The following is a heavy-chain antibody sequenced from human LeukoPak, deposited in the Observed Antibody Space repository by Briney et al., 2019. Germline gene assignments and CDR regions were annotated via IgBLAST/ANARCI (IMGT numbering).Heavy chain of an antibody. D-gene: IGHD6-19*01. CDR2: IYYSGST. CDR1: GGSISSYY. CDR3: ARDRVAVSGLYYHYYGMDV. V-gene: IGHV4-59*12. Sequence: PSETLSLTCTVSGGSISSYYWSWIRQPPGKGLEWIGYIYYSGSTNYNPSLKSRVTISVDTSKSQFSLRLSSVTAADTAVYFCARDRVAVSGLYYHYYGMDVWGQGTSVTVPS. J-gene: IGHJ6*02.